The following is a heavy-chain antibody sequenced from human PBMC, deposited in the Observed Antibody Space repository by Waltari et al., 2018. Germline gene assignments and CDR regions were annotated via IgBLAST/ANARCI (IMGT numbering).Heavy chain of an antibody. CDR2: ISSDAGTT. CDR1: GYMFNSYA. Sequence: EVQLVESGGRLVQPGGSLRISCFGSGYMFNSYAMNWVRQAPGKGLEWVSDISSDAGTTYYAPSVKGRLTIARDNGRNSLYLQMNSLRGDDTATYYCAREKSFFGMDVWGPGTTVTVSS. V-gene: IGHV3-48*01. J-gene: IGHJ6*01. CDR3: AREKSFFGMDV.